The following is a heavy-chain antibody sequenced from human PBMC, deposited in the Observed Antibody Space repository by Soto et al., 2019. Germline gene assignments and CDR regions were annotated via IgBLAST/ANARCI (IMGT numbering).Heavy chain of an antibody. CDR2: IYHSGST. Sequence: SETLSLTCPVSGGSISSGGYSWSWIRQPPGKGLEWIGYIYHSGSTYYNPSLKSRVTISVDRSKNQFSLKLSSVTAADTAVYYCARLYGSGSYYGSRWFDPWGQGTLVTVSS. CDR1: GGSISSGGYS. D-gene: IGHD3-10*01. CDR3: ARLYGSGSYYGSRWFDP. V-gene: IGHV4-30-2*01. J-gene: IGHJ5*02.